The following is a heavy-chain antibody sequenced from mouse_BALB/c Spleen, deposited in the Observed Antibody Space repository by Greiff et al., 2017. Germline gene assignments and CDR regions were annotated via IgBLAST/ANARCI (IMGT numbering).Heavy chain of an antibody. D-gene: IGHD2-1*01. CDR2: IDPANGNT. CDR1: GFNIKDTY. V-gene: IGHV14-3*02. CDR3: AVYYGNYYWYFDV. J-gene: IGHJ1*01. Sequence: EVQLQQSGAELVKPGASVKLSCTASGFNIKDTYMHWVKQRPEQSLEWIGRIDPANGNTKYDPKFQGKATITADTSSNTAYLQLSSLTSEDTAVYYCAVYYGNYYWYFDVWGAGTTVTVSS.